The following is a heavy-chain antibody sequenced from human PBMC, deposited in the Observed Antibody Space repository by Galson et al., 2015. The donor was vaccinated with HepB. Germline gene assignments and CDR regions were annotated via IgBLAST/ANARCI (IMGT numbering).Heavy chain of an antibody. CDR3: ARGVYYGSLWFQH. D-gene: IGHD3-10*01. CDR1: GFTFSSYG. J-gene: IGHJ1*01. V-gene: IGHV3-33*08. Sequence: SLRLSCAASGFTFSSYGMHWVRQAPGKGLEWVAVIWYDGSNKYYADSVKGRFTISRDNSKNTLYLQMNSLRAEATAVYYCARGVYYGSLWFQHWGQGTLVTVSS. CDR2: IWYDGSNK.